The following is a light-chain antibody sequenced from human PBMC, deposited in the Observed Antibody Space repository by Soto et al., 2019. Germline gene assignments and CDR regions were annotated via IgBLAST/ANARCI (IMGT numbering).Light chain of an antibody. Sequence: QALLTQPACVSGSPGESITVSCSGSSSDIGSHNYVSWYRQYPGEAPKLLIYEVHYRPSGVSSRFSGSKYGNTASLTISGLQAADEADYYCASYLTTSPLEVFGTGTKVTVL. J-gene: IGLJ1*01. CDR1: SSDIGSHNY. V-gene: IGLV2-14*01. CDR3: ASYLTTSPLEV. CDR2: EVH.